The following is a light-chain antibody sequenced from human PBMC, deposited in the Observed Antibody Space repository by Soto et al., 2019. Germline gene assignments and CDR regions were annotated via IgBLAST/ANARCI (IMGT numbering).Light chain of an antibody. V-gene: IGLV1-40*01. J-gene: IGLJ2*01. CDR3: QSYDSSLSGVV. CDR1: SSNIGAGYD. CDR2: GNS. Sequence: QSVLTQPPSVSGAPGQRVTISCTGSSSNIGAGYDVHWYQQFPGTAPKLLIYGNSNRPSGVPDRFSGSKSGTSASLAITGLQAEDEADYYCQSYDSSLSGVVFGGGTKLTVI.